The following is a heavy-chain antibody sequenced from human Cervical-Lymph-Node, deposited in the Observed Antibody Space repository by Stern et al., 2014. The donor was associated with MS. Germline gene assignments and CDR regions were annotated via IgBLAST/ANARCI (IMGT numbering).Heavy chain of an antibody. D-gene: IGHD1-26*01. CDR3: AHRSTSVAGAWAS. J-gene: IGHJ5*02. Sequence: QITLKESGPTLVKPTQTLTLTCDFSGFSLTTSGVGVGWIRQPPGKALEWLELLYWDAEKRYSPSLKNRLSIITDTAKNQVVLTMTNMDPVDTGTYYCAHRSTSVAGAWASWGQGILVVVSS. CDR1: GFSLTTSGVG. CDR2: LYWDAEK. V-gene: IGHV2-5*02.